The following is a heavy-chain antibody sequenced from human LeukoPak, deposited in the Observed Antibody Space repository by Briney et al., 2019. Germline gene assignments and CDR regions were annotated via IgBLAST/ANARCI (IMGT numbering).Heavy chain of an antibody. J-gene: IGHJ4*02. CDR2: TYYRSKWYF. CDR3: ARDFDY. V-gene: IGHV6-1*01. Sequence: SQTLSLTCAIAGDSVSSNTASWNWVRQSPSRGLEWLGRTYYRSKWYFDYALSVKCRIAINPDTSQNHFSLQLNSVTPEDTAVYYCARDFDYWGQGTLVTVSS. CDR1: GDSVSSNTAS.